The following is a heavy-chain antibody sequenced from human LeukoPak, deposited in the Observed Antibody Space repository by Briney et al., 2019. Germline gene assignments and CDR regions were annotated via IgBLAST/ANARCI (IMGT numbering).Heavy chain of an antibody. CDR1: GGSFSGYY. D-gene: IGHD2-2*01. CDR3: ASPLGYCSSTNCYGDY. V-gene: IGHV4-34*01. CDR2: INHSGST. Sequence: PSETLSLTCAVYGGSFSGYYWSWIRQPPGKGLEWIGEINHSGSTNYNPSLKSRVTISEDTSKNQFSLKLSSVTAADTAVYYCASPLGYCSSTNCYGDYWGQGTLVTVSS. J-gene: IGHJ4*02.